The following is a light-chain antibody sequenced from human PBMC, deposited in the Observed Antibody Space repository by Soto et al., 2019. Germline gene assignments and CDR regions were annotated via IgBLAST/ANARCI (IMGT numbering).Light chain of an antibody. CDR3: QKYNSAPPT. J-gene: IGKJ4*01. CDR1: QGISNY. V-gene: IGKV1-27*01. Sequence: DIQMTQSPSSLSASVGDRVTITCRASQGISNYLAWCQQKPGKVPKLLIYAASTLQAGVPSRFSGSGSGTEFTLTISSLQSEDVASYHCQKYNSAPPTFGGGTKVEIK. CDR2: AAS.